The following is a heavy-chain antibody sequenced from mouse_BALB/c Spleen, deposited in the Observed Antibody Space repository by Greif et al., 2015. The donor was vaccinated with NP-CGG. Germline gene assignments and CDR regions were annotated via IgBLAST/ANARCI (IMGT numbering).Heavy chain of an antibody. D-gene: IGHD1-1*01. CDR2: IDPANGNT. Sequence: VQLQQSGAELVKPGASVKLSCTASGFNIKDTYMHWVKQRPEQGLEWIGRIDPANGNTKYDPRFQGKATITADTSSNTAYLQLSSLTSEDTAVYYCAPYYYGSSVFAYWGQGTPVTVSA. V-gene: IGHV14-3*02. CDR1: GFNIKDTY. CDR3: APYYYGSSVFAY. J-gene: IGHJ3*01.